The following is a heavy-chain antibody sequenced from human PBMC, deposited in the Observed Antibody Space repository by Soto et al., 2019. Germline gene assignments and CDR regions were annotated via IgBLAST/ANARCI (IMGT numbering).Heavy chain of an antibody. V-gene: IGHV1-46*01. D-gene: IGHD3-16*01. J-gene: IGHJ6*02. CDR2: INPSGGNT. CDR3: ARDVLGGYYGMDV. CDR1: GYTFTTYY. Sequence: ASVKVSCKASGYTFTTYYMHWVRQAPGQGLEWMGIINPSGGNTSYAQKFQGRVTMTRDTSTSTAYMELSSLRSEDTAVYYCARDVLGGYYGMDVWGQGTTVTVSS.